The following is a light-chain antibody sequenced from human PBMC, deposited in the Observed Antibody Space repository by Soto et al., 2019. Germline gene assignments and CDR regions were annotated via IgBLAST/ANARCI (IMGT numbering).Light chain of an antibody. V-gene: IGKV3-20*01. Sequence: VLTQSPGTLSLSPGERATLYCRASQSVGSNYLAWYQQKPGQAPRVLIYGASSRATGIPDRFSGSGSGADFTLTISRLEPEDFAVYYCQQYTTSPFTFGPGTKVDIK. CDR1: QSVGSNY. J-gene: IGKJ3*01. CDR2: GAS. CDR3: QQYTTSPFT.